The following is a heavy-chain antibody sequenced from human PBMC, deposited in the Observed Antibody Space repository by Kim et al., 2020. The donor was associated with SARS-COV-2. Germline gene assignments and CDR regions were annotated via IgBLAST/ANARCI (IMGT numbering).Heavy chain of an antibody. CDR3: AKAMGGDDS. V-gene: IGHV1-46*01. CDR1: GYTFTNYY. CDR2: LRPSAGST. D-gene: IGHD2-15*01. Sequence: ASVKVSCKASGYTFTNYYIHWVRQAPGQGLEWMGILRPSAGSTSYAQKFQGRLTMTSDTSTRTAYMELTGLRSDDTAVYYCAKAMGGDDSWGQGTLVTVSS. J-gene: IGHJ4*02.